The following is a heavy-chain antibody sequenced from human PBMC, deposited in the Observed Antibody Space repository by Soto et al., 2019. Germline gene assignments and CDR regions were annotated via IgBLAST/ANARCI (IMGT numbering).Heavy chain of an antibody. CDR2: ISGSDGT. V-gene: IGHV3-23*01. CDR3: GKAKDYDFVWGSDRYTSDY. J-gene: IGHJ4*02. CDR1: AFSFRTYA. D-gene: IGHD3-16*02. Sequence: EVQLLESGGGLVQPGGSLILSCAASAFSFRTYAMSWVRQAPGKGLEWVSAISGSDGTFYADSVKGRFTISRDNSKNTVYLQMNSLRAEDTAVYYCGKAKDYDFVWGSDRYTSDYCGQGTLVTVSS.